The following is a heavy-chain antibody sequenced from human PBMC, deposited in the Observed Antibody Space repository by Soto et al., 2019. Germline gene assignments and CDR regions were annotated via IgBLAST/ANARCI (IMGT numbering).Heavy chain of an antibody. CDR1: GGTFSSYA. Sequence: ASVKVSCKASGGTFSSYAISWVRQAPGQGLEWMGGIIPIFGTANYAQKFQGRVTITADESTSTAYMELSSLRSEDTAVYYCAGEVDYYDSSGYSVPQAFDIWGQGTMVTVSS. V-gene: IGHV1-69*13. J-gene: IGHJ3*02. CDR3: AGEVDYYDSSGYSVPQAFDI. D-gene: IGHD3-22*01. CDR2: IIPIFGTA.